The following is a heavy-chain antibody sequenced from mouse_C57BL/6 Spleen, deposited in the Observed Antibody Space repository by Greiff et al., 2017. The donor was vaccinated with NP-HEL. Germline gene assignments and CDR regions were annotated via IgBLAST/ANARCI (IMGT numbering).Heavy chain of an antibody. J-gene: IGHJ4*01. V-gene: IGHV1-20*01. CDR2: INPYNGDT. CDR3: ARYYGSTDYAMDY. D-gene: IGHD1-1*01. Sequence: VHVKQSGPELVKPGDSVKISCKASGYSFTGYFMNWVMQSHGKSLEWIGRINPYNGDTFYNQKFKGKATLTVDKSSSTAHMELRSLTSEDSAVYYCARYYGSTDYAMDYWGQGTSVTVSS. CDR1: GYSFTGYF.